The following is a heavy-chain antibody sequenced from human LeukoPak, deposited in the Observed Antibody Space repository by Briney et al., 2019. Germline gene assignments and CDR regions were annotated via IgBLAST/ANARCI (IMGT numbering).Heavy chain of an antibody. V-gene: IGHV3-30*02. CDR1: GFTFSSYG. CDR3: ARDRDSSGYYGFDY. CDR2: IRHDDTNK. J-gene: IGHJ4*02. Sequence: PGGSLRLSCAASGFTFSSYGMDWVRQAPGKGLEWVAFIRHDDTNKYYTDSAKGRFTISRDNSKNTLYLQMNSLRAEDTAVYYCARDRDSSGYYGFDYWGQGTLVTVSS. D-gene: IGHD3-22*01.